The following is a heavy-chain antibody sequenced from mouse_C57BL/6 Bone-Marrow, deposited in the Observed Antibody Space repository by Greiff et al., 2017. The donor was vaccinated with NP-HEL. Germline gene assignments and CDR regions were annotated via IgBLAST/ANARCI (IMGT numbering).Heavy chain of an antibody. CDR2: IHPNSGST. CDR1: GYTFTSYW. CDR3: ARYYCGSSYWNFDV. Sequence: VQLQQPGAELVKPGASVKLSCKASGYTFTSYWMHWVKQRPGQGLEWIGMIHPNSGSTNYNEKFKSKATLTVDKSSSTAYMQLSSLTSEDSAVYYCARYYCGSSYWNFDVWGTGTTVTVSS. D-gene: IGHD1-1*01. J-gene: IGHJ1*03. V-gene: IGHV1-64*01.